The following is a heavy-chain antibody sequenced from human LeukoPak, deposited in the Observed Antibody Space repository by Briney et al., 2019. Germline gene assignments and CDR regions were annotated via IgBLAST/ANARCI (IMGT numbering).Heavy chain of an antibody. CDR1: GGSISSYY. D-gene: IGHD3-3*02. J-gene: IGHJ3*02. V-gene: IGHV4-59*01. CDR2: IYYSGST. CDR3: ARVVFLEGKWAFDI. Sequence: TSETLSLTCTVSGGSISSYYWNWIRQPPGKGLEWIGYIYYSGSTNYNPSLKSRVTISVDTSKNQFSLKLSSVTAADTAVYYCARVVFLEGKWAFDIWGQGTMVTVSS.